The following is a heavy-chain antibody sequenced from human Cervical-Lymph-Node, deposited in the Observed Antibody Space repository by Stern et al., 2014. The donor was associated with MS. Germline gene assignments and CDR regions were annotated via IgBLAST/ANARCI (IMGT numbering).Heavy chain of an antibody. CDR2: ISSGGSYI. CDR1: GFTFSSYS. Sequence: VQLVQSGGGLVKPGGSLRLSCAASGFTFSSYSMNWVRQAPGKGLEWVASISSGGSYIYYADSLKGRFTISRDNAKNTLHLQMNSLRAEDTAVYYCARGRGGNYRYYFDYWGQGTLVTVSS. CDR3: ARGRGGNYRYYFDY. D-gene: IGHD4-23*01. J-gene: IGHJ4*02. V-gene: IGHV3-21*01.